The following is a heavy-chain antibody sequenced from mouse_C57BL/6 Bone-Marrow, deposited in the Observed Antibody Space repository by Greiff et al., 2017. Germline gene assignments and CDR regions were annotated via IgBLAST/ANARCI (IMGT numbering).Heavy chain of an antibody. J-gene: IGHJ4*01. CDR1: GYSFTGYY. CDR2: INPSTGGT. Sequence: VQLKESGPELVKPGASVKISCKASGYSFTGYYMNWVKQSPEKSLEWIGEINPSTGGTTYNQKFKAKATLTVDKSSSTAYMQLKSLTSEDSAVYYCARRGPYARDYWGQGTSVTVSS. CDR3: ARRGPYARDY. V-gene: IGHV1-42*01.